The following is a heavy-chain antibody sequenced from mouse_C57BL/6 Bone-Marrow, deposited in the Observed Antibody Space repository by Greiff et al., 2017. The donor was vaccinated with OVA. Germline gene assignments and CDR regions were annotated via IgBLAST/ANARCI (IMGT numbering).Heavy chain of an antibody. V-gene: IGHV5-4*01. CDR3: ARDIITTVVAGYWYFDV. D-gene: IGHD1-1*01. J-gene: IGHJ1*03. CDR2: ISDGGSYT. Sequence: DVQLVESGGGLVKPGGSLKLSCAASGFTFSSYAMSWVRQTPEKRLEWVATISDGGSYTYYPDNVKGRFTISRDNAKNNLYLQMSHLKSEDTAMYYCARDIITTVVAGYWYFDVWGTGTTVTVSS. CDR1: GFTFSSYA.